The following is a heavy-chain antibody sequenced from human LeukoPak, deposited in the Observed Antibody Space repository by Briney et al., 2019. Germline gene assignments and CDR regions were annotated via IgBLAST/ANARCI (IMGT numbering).Heavy chain of an antibody. Sequence: GASVKVSCKASGYTFTSYGISWVRQAPGQGLEWMGWISAYNGNTNYAQKLQGRVTMTTDTSTSTAYMELRSLRSDDTAVYYCARVGLEDIVVVPAAIPGYSDYWGQGTLVTVSS. D-gene: IGHD2-2*02. CDR2: ISAYNGNT. CDR1: GYTFTSYG. CDR3: ARVGLEDIVVVPAAIPGYSDY. J-gene: IGHJ4*02. V-gene: IGHV1-18*01.